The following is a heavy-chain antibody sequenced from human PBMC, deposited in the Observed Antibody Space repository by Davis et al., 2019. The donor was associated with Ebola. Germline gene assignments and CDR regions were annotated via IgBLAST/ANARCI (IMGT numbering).Heavy chain of an antibody. J-gene: IGHJ6*02. V-gene: IGHV3-33*01. CDR3: ARDRVSEAYYYYYGMDV. CDR2: IWYDGSNK. D-gene: IGHD3-10*01. Sequence: PGGSLRLSCAASGFTFSSYGMHWVRQAPGKGLEWVAVIWYDGSNKYYADSVKGRFTISRDNSKNTLYLQMNSLRAEDTAVYYCARDRVSEAYYYYYGMDVWGQGTTVTVSS. CDR1: GFTFSSYG.